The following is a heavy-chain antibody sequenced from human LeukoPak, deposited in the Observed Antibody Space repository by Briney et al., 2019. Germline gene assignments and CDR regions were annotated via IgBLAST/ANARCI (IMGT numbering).Heavy chain of an antibody. D-gene: IGHD1-26*01. V-gene: IGHV4-59*01. CDR2: IYYSGST. CDR1: GGSISSYY. CDR3: ARGQGGSYYAPIPFDY. J-gene: IGHJ4*02. Sequence: SETLSLTCAVSGGSISSYYWSWIRQPPGKGLEWIGYIYYSGSTNYNPSLKSRVTISVDTSKNQFSLKLSSVTAADTAVYYCARGQGGSYYAPIPFDYWGQGTLVTVSS.